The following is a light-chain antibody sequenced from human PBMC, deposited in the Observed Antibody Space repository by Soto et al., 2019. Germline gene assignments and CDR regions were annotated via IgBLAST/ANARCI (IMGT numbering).Light chain of an antibody. CDR2: GAS. J-gene: IGKJ1*01. CDR1: QSVDSNY. V-gene: IGKV3-20*01. CDR3: QHFVNSPMWT. Sequence: EIVLTQSPGTLSLSPGERATLSCRASQSVDSNYVAWYQQKPGQAPRLLIYGASTRATGIPDRFSGSGSGTDFTLTISRLELEDFAVYYCQHFVNSPMWTFGQGTKVEIK.